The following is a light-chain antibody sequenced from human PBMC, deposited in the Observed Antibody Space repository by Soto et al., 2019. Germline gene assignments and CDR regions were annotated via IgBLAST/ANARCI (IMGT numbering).Light chain of an antibody. V-gene: IGLV2-14*01. CDR3: SSFTGTSPYV. J-gene: IGLJ1*01. CDR2: EVS. CDR1: SSDVGGYNY. Sequence: QSALTQPASVSGSPGQSITISCTGTSSDVGGYNYVSWYQGHPGKAPKLMIYEVSHRPSGVSNRFSGSKSGNTASLTISGLQAEDEADYYCSSFTGTSPYVFGTGTKLTVL.